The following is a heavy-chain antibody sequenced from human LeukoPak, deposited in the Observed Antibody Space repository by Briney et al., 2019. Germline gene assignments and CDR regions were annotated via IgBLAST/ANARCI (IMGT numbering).Heavy chain of an antibody. V-gene: IGHV1-2*02. CDR1: GYTFTGYY. J-gene: IGHJ4*02. CDR3: ARGRGDGYSPFDY. D-gene: IGHD5-24*01. Sequence: ASVKVSCKASGYTFTGYYMHWVRQAPRPGLEWMGWINPNSGGTIYAQKFQGRVTMTRDTSISTAYMELSRLRSDDTAVYYCARGRGDGYSPFDYWGEGTLVTVS. CDR2: INPNSGGT.